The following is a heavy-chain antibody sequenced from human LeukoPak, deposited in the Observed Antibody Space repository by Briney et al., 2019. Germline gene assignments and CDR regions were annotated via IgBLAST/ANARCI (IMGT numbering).Heavy chain of an antibody. J-gene: IGHJ4*02. CDR1: GGSISSSNW. CDR2: IYHSGST. CDR3: ARASYCSGGSCYSLPFDY. D-gene: IGHD2-15*01. V-gene: IGHV4-4*02. Sequence: SGTLSLTCAVSGGSISSSNWWSWVRQPPGKGLEWIGEIYHSGSTNYNPSLKSRVTISVDKSKNQFSLKLTSVTAADTAVYYCARASYCSGGSCYSLPFDYWGQGTLVTVSS.